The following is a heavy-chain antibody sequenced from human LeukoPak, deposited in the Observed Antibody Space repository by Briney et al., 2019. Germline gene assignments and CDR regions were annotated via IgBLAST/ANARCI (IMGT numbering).Heavy chain of an antibody. V-gene: IGHV3-11*04. CDR1: GFTFSDYY. CDR2: ISSSGSTI. D-gene: IGHD6-6*01. Sequence: GGSLRLSCAASGFTFSDYYMSWIRQAPGKGLEWVSYISSSGSTIYYADSVKGRFTISRDNAKNSLYLQMNSLRAEDTAVYYCARGIAARNLWKSGYYMDVWGKGTTVTVSS. CDR3: ARGIAARNLWKSGYYMDV. J-gene: IGHJ6*03.